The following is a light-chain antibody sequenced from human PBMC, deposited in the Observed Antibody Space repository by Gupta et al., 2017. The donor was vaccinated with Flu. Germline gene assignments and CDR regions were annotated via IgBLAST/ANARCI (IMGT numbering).Light chain of an antibody. Sequence: PSSLSASVGDRVTITCRASQEIGSYVAWYQQKAGKRPKLLIYAASSLQSGVPSSFSGSGFGTDFTLTISSLQPEDVAAYYCQNENSTPRAFGRGTKVDIK. J-gene: IGKJ4*01. CDR1: QEIGSY. CDR2: AAS. CDR3: QNENSTPRA. V-gene: IGKV1-27*01.